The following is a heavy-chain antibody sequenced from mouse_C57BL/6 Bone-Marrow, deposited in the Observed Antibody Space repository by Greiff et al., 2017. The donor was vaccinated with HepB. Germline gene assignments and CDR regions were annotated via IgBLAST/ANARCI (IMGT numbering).Heavy chain of an antibody. CDR2: IDPSDSYT. CDR1: GYTFTSYW. J-gene: IGHJ1*03. V-gene: IGHV1-59*01. CDR3: ARSTHSNYWYFDV. Sequence: QVQLQQSGAELVRPGTSVKLSCKASGYTFTSYWMHWVKQRPGQGLEWIGVIDPSDSYTNYNQKFKGKATLTVDTSSSTAYMQLSSLTSEDSAVYYCARSTHSNYWYFDVWGTGTTVTVSS. D-gene: IGHD2-5*01.